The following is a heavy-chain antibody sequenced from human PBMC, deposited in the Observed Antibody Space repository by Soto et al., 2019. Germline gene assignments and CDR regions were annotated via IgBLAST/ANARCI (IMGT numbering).Heavy chain of an antibody. D-gene: IGHD3-22*01. CDR3: ARHYCSGYNCHQLDY. V-gene: IGHV4-30-4*01. CDR1: VGSISSGDYY. J-gene: IGHJ4*02. CDR2: IYYSGST. Sequence: PSETLSLTCTVSVGSISSGDYYWSWIRQPPGKGPEWIGYIYYSGSTYYNPSLKSRVTISVDTSKNQLSLKLSSVTAADTAVYYCARHYCSGYNCHQLDYWGPGNQVTVS.